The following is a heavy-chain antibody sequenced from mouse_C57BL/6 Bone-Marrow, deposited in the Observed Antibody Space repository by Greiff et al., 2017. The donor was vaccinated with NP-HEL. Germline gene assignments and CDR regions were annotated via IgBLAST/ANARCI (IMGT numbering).Heavy chain of an antibody. CDR2: ISSGSSTT. CDR1: GFTFSDYG. Sequence: EVQLQESGGGLVKPGGSLKLSCAASGFTFSDYGMHWVRQAPEKGLEWVAYISSGSSTTYYDDTVKGRFTIARDNAKNTLFLQMASLRSEGTAMYYCARNLYYYAMDYWGQGTSVTVSS. CDR3: ARNLYYYAMDY. V-gene: IGHV5-17*01. D-gene: IGHD5-1*01. J-gene: IGHJ4*01.